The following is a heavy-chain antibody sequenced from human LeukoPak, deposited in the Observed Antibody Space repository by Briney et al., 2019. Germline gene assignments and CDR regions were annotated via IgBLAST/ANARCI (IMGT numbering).Heavy chain of an antibody. CDR1: GFTFSNYA. V-gene: IGHV3-23*01. CDR3: AKDMYFDSSGPRYYHYAMDV. D-gene: IGHD3-22*01. J-gene: IGHJ6*02. CDR2: ISGSGGST. Sequence: GGSLRLSCEASGFTFSNYAMSWVRQAPGKGLEWVSAISGSGGSTYYADSVKGRFTISRDNSKNTLYLQMNSLRAEDTAVYYCAKDMYFDSSGPRYYHYAMDVWGQGTTVTVSS.